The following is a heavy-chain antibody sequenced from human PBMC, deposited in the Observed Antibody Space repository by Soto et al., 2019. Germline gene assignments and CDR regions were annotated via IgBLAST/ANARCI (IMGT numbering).Heavy chain of an antibody. Sequence: GGSLRLSCAASGFTFSSYAMSWVRQAPGKGLEWVSAISGSGGSTYYADSVKGRFTISRDNSKNTLYLQMNSLRAEDTAVYYCAKDFRPRGAVHKVGMDVWGQGTTVTVSS. V-gene: IGHV3-23*01. CDR1: GFTFSSYA. J-gene: IGHJ6*02. D-gene: IGHD1-26*01. CDR2: ISGSGGST. CDR3: AKDFRPRGAVHKVGMDV.